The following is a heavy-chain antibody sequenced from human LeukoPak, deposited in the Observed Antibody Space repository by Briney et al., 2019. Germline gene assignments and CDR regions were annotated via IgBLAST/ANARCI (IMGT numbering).Heavy chain of an antibody. CDR3: AREYFYGSGSYYNGY. Sequence: GGSLRLSCAASGFTFRSYWMTWVRQAPGKGLEWVANIKQDGNEKCYVDSVKGRFTISRDNAKNSLYLQMNSLRAEDTAVYYCAREYFYGSGSYYNGYWGQGALVTVSS. J-gene: IGHJ4*02. CDR1: GFTFRSYW. V-gene: IGHV3-7*04. D-gene: IGHD3-10*01. CDR2: IKQDGNEK.